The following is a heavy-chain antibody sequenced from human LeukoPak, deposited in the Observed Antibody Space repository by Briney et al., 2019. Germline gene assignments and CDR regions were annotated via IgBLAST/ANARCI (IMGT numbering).Heavy chain of an antibody. CDR1: GGSFSGYY. J-gene: IGHJ4*02. V-gene: IGHV4-34*01. Sequence: SETLSLTCAVYGGSFSGYYWSWIRQPPGKGLEWIGEINHSGSTNYNPSLKSRVTISVDTSKNQFSLKLSSVTTADTAVYYCARGRVNGRPDYWGQGTLVTVSS. D-gene: IGHD4-17*01. CDR2: INHSGST. CDR3: ARGRVNGRPDY.